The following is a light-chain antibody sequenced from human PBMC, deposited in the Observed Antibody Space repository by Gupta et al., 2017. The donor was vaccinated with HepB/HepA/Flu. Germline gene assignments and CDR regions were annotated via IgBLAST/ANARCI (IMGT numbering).Light chain of an antibody. CDR2: EVS. CDR3: SSFTSGSTLLV. CDR1: SSDAGSFNR. Sequence: SALTQPPSVSGSPGQSVTISCTGTSSDAGSFNRVSWYQQPQGTAPKLMLYEVSNRPSGVPDRFSGSKSGNTASLTISGLQAEDEADYYCSSFTSGSTLLVFGGGTKLTVL. J-gene: IGLJ2*01. V-gene: IGLV2-18*02.